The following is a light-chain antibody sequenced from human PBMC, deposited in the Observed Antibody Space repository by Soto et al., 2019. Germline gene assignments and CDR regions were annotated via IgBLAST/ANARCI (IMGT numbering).Light chain of an antibody. CDR1: QSISSW. CDR3: QQANSFPRT. CDR2: AAY. Sequence: DIQLTQSPSSVSASVGDRVTITCRASQSISSWLAWYQQKPGKAPRLLIYAAYTLQSGVPSRFSGSGSGTHFTLTISSLQPEDFATYYCQQANSFPRTFGQGTKLEIK. V-gene: IGKV1-12*01. J-gene: IGKJ2*01.